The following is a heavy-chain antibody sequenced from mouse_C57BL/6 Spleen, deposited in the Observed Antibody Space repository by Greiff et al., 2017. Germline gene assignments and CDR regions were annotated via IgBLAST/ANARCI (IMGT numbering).Heavy chain of an antibody. V-gene: IGHV1-76*01. Sequence: QVQLQQSGAELVRPGASVKLSCKASGYTFTDYYINWVKQRPGQGLEWIARIYPGSGNTYYNEKFKGKATLTAEKSSSTAYMQLSSLTSEDSAVYFCAREGGYSDYWGQGTTLTVSS. CDR3: AREGGYSDY. CDR2: IYPGSGNT. D-gene: IGHD2-3*01. J-gene: IGHJ2*01. CDR1: GYTFTDYY.